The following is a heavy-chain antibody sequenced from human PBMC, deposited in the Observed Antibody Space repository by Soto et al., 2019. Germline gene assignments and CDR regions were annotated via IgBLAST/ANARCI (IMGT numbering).Heavy chain of an antibody. CDR2: AYYVGTI. Sequence: QLHLQESGPGRVKPSETLSLTCSVSGGSITTSGNYWGWVRQAPEKGLEWIGSAYYVGTINYNPSPKRRVAISVDTSKIQFSLKLTSATAADTAVYYCARLPLVRGVPAWGQGTLVTVSS. V-gene: IGHV4-39*01. CDR1: GGSITTSGNY. D-gene: IGHD3-10*01. CDR3: ARLPLVRGVPA. J-gene: IGHJ5*02.